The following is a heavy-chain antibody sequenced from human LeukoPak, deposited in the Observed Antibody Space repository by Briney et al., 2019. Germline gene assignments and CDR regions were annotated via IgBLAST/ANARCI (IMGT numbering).Heavy chain of an antibody. D-gene: IGHD6-19*01. CDR2: ISSSGSTI. Sequence: PGGSLRLSCAASGFTFSSYGMSWVRQAPGKGLEWVSYISSSGSTIYYADSVKGRFTISRDNAKNSLYLQMNSLRAEDTAVYYCARDIPYSSGWSSFDYWGQGTLVTVSS. CDR1: GFTFSSYG. CDR3: ARDIPYSSGWSSFDY. V-gene: IGHV3-48*04. J-gene: IGHJ4*02.